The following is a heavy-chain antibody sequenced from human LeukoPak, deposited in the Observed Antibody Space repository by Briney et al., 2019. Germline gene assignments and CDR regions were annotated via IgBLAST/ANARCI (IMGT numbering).Heavy chain of an antibody. J-gene: IGHJ4*02. CDR3: ASGYSYGYVPDY. CDR1: GYTFTSYD. CDR2: IIPIFGTA. D-gene: IGHD5-18*01. Sequence: SVKVSCKASGYTFTSYDINWVRQAPGQGLEWMGGIIPIFGTANYAQKFQGRVTITADESTSTAYMELSSLRSEDTAVYYCASGYSYGYVPDYWGQGTLVTVSS. V-gene: IGHV1-69*13.